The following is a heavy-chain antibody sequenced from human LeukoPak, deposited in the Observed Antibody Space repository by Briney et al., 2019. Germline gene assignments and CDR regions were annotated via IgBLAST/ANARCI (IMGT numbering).Heavy chain of an antibody. CDR2: ISSSGSTI. Sequence: GGSLRLSCAASGFIFRSYEMHWVRQAPGKGLEWVSYISSSGSTIYYADSVKGRFTISRDNAKNSLYLQMNSLRAEDTAVYYCARVPVVTGIDYWGQGTLVTVSS. J-gene: IGHJ4*02. CDR3: ARVPVVTGIDY. V-gene: IGHV3-48*03. D-gene: IGHD2-21*02. CDR1: GFIFRSYE.